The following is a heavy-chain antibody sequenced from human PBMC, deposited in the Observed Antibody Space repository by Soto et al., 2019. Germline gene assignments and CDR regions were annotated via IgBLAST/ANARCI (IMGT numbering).Heavy chain of an antibody. D-gene: IGHD4-17*01. J-gene: IGHJ4*02. V-gene: IGHV1-3*01. Sequence: ASVKVSCKASGYTFSNFAMHWVRQAPGQRLEWMGWINPGNGNTKYSQTFQGRVTITRDTSASTAYMELSSLRSEDTAVYYCARVIDYGDYSFDYWGQGTLVTVSS. CDR1: GYTFSNFA. CDR2: INPGNGNT. CDR3: ARVIDYGDYSFDY.